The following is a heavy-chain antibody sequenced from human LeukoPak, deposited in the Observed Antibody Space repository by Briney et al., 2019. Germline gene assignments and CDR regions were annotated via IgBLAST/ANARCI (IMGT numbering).Heavy chain of an antibody. CDR3: ARAARSGYYYYYYCMDV. CDR1: GGTFSSYA. J-gene: IGHJ6*03. D-gene: IGHD3-3*01. Sequence: SVKVSCKASGGTFSSYAISWVRQAPGQGLEWMGGIIPIFGTANYAQKFQGRVTITADESTSTAYMELSSLRSEDTAVYYCARAARSGYYYYYYCMDVWGKGTTVTVSS. V-gene: IGHV1-69*13. CDR2: IIPIFGTA.